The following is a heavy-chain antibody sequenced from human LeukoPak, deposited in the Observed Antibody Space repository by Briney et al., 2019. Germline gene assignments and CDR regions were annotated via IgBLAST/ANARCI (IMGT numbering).Heavy chain of an antibody. D-gene: IGHD3-3*01. V-gene: IGHV3-9*01. CDR2: ISWNSGSI. CDR3: ATDRSVGVVNDYYYMDV. Sequence: GGSLRLSCAASGFTFDDYAMHWVRQAPGKGLEWVSGISWNSGSIGYADSVKGRFTISRDNAKNSLYLQMNSLRSEDTAVYYCATDRSVGVVNDYYYMDVWGKGTTVAVSS. J-gene: IGHJ6*03. CDR1: GFTFDDYA.